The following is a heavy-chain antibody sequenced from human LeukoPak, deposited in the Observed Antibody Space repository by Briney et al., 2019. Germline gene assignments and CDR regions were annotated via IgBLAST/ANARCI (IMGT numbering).Heavy chain of an antibody. CDR3: ARASTTVPNLLDY. V-gene: IGHV3-74*01. D-gene: IGHD4-17*01. J-gene: IGHJ4*02. CDR2: IKGDGSDT. Sequence: PGGSLRLSCAASGFTFSSYWMHWVRQTPGKGLVWVSRIKGDGSDTLYADSVKGRLTISRDNSKNTLYLQTSSLGVDDTAVYYCARASTTVPNLLDYWGQGGQVSVSS. CDR1: GFTFSSYW.